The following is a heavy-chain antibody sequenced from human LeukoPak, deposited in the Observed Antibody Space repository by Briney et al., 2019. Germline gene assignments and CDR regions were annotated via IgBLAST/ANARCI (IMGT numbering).Heavy chain of an antibody. J-gene: IGHJ6*02. CDR3: ARDRVVPAAINYYYGMDV. Sequence: GGSLRLSCAASGFTVSSNYMSWVRQASGKGLEWVSVIYSGGSTYYADSVKGRFTISRDNSKNTLYLQMNSLRAEDTAVYYCARDRVVPAAINYYYGMDVWGQGTTVTVSS. CDR2: IYSGGST. D-gene: IGHD2-2*02. CDR1: GFTVSSNY. V-gene: IGHV3-53*01.